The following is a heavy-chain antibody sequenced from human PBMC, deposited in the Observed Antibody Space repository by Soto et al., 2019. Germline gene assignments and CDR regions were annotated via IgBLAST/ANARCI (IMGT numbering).Heavy chain of an antibody. CDR2: ISWNGAAT. CDR1: GFTFDDYA. Sequence: EAQLVESGGGLVQPGRSLRLSCVASGFTFDDYAIHWVRQAPGKGLEWFSGISWNGAATGYADSVKGRFTISRDNAKNSLYLQMSSLRTEDTAIYYCANLPLYGSGFDCWGQGTLVTVSS. D-gene: IGHD3-10*01. V-gene: IGHV3-9*01. CDR3: ANLPLYGSGFDC. J-gene: IGHJ4*02.